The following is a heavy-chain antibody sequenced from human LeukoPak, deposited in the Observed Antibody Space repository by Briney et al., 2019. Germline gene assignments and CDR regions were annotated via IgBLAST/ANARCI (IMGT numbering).Heavy chain of an antibody. CDR2: IYYRGST. V-gene: IGHV4-39*01. CDR3: ARRTTVGPFDY. CDR1: GGSISSSTYY. Sequence: PSETLSLTCTVSGGSISSSTYYWGWIRQPPGTGLEWIGSIYYRGSTYYNSSLKSRVTISVDTSKNQFSLKLSSVTAADTAVYYCARRTTVGPFDYWGQGALVTVSS. D-gene: IGHD4-23*01. J-gene: IGHJ4*02.